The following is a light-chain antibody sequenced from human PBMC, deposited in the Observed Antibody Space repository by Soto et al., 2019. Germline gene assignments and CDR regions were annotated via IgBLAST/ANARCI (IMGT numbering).Light chain of an antibody. Sequence: DIHMTQSPSSLSVSVGDRVTITCRTSQNINAWLAWYQQRPGQAPKLLIYDASTVQSGVPSRFSGSGSGTEFTTTISSMQPDDSATYYCQNYSLYSPWTFGQGTKVDIK. CDR1: QNINAW. CDR3: QNYSLYSPWT. V-gene: IGKV1-5*01. CDR2: DAS. J-gene: IGKJ1*01.